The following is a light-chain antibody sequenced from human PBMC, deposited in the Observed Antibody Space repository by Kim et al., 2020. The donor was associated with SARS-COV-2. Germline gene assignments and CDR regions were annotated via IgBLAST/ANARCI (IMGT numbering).Light chain of an antibody. Sequence: ELTQPPSASGTPGQRVTISCSGSRSNIGSNYVYWYQQLPGTAPKLLISRNNQRPSGVPDRFSGSKSGTSASLAISGLRSEDEADYYCAAWDDSLSGRVFGGGTKLTVL. CDR3: AAWDDSLSGRV. CDR1: RSNIGSNY. CDR2: RNN. J-gene: IGLJ3*02. V-gene: IGLV1-47*01.